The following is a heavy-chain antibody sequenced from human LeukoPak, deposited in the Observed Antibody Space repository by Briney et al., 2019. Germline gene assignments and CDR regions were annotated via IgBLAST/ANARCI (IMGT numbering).Heavy chain of an antibody. CDR2: ISGSGGST. CDR1: GFTFSSYA. V-gene: IGHV3-23*01. J-gene: IGHJ6*03. CDR3: AKVVVPAAMNYYYYMDV. D-gene: IGHD2-2*01. Sequence: GGSLRLSCAASGFTFSSYAMSWVRQAPGKGLEWVSAISGSGGSTYYADSVKGRFTISRDNSKNTLYLQMNSLRAEDTAVYYCAKVVVPAAMNYYYYMDVWGKGTTVTVSS.